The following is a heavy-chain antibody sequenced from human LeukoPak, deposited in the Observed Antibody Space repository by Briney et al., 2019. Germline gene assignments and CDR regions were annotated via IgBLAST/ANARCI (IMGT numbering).Heavy chain of an antibody. CDR1: GGSISSYY. V-gene: IGHV4-59*06. CDR3: ARDHTETSSLNFRNYYYYGMDI. CDR2: IYYSGST. D-gene: IGHD4-11*01. J-gene: IGHJ6*02. Sequence: PSETLSLTCTVSGGSISSYYWSWIRQHPGKGLEWIGYIYYSGSTYYNPSLTSRVTMSVDTSKNQFSLKLSSVTAADTAIYYCARDHTETSSLNFRNYYYYGMDIWGQGTTVIVSS.